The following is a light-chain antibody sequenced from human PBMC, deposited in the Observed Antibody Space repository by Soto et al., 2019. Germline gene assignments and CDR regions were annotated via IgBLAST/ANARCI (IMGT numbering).Light chain of an antibody. CDR3: QQYGSSPPWT. CDR2: GAS. J-gene: IGKJ1*01. V-gene: IGKV3-20*01. Sequence: LSQWPGSLSFSQGERDTLSCRASQSVGNYLAWYQQKPGQAPRLLIYGASSRATGIPDRFSGSGSGTDFTLTISRLEPEDSAVYYCQQYGSSPPWTFGQGTKVDIK. CDR1: QSVGNY.